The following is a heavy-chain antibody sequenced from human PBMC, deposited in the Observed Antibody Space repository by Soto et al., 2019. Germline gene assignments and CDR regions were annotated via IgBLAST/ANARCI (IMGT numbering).Heavy chain of an antibody. CDR1: GFTFSSYG. CDR3: VASGGGDP. D-gene: IGHD2-15*01. J-gene: IGHJ5*02. CDR2: ISYTGNTK. V-gene: IGHV3-30*19. Sequence: GGSLRLSCAASGFTFSSYGMHWVRQAPGKGLDWVAAISYTGNTKYYADSVKGRFAISRDNSKNTLYLEMSSLRPEDTAIYYCVASGGGDPWGQGTLVTVSS.